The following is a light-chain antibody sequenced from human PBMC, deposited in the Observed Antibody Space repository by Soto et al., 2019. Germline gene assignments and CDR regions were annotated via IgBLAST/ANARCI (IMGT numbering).Light chain of an antibody. CDR2: EVS. CDR3: CSYAGSSFYV. Sequence: QSALTQPASVSGSPGQSITISCTGTSSDVGSYNLVSWYQQHPGKVPKLMIYEVSKRPSGVSNRFSGSKSGNTASLTISGLQAEDEADYYCCSYAGSSFYVFGTGTKVTVL. CDR1: SSDVGSYNL. J-gene: IGLJ1*01. V-gene: IGLV2-23*02.